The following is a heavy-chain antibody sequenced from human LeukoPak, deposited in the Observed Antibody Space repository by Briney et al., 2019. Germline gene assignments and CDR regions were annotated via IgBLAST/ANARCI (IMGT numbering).Heavy chain of an antibody. D-gene: IGHD6-19*01. CDR1: GYRYSDYW. V-gene: IGHV5-51*01. CDR3: ARTTTYSSGWYGAY. CDR2: IYGGDSET. Sequence: GESLKISCKGSGYRYSDYWIGWVRQMPGKGLEWMGIIYGGDSETRYSPSLQGQVTISADKSTNTAYLQWSSLKASDTAMYYCARTTTYSSGWYGAYWGQGTLVTVSS. J-gene: IGHJ4*02.